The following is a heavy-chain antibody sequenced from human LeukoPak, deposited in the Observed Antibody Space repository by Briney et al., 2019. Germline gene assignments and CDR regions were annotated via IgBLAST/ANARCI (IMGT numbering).Heavy chain of an antibody. D-gene: IGHD2-21*02. J-gene: IGHJ3*02. CDR2: INPSGGST. V-gene: IGHV1-46*01. Sequence: ASVKVSCKASGYTFTRYYMHWVRQAPGQGLEWMGIINPSGGSTSYAQKFQGRVTMTRDTSTSTVYMELSSLRSEDTAVYYCAISGYCGGDCYAFDIWGQGTMVTVSS. CDR1: GYTFTRYY. CDR3: AISGYCGGDCYAFDI.